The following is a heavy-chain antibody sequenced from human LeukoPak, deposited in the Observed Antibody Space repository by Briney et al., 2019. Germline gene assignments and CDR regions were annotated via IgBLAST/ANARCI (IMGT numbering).Heavy chain of an antibody. D-gene: IGHD3-10*01. CDR3: ARDYGSGPTGRPRFDP. J-gene: IGHJ5*02. Sequence: ASVKVSCKASGYTFTSYDINWVRQATGQGLEWMGWMNPNSGNTGYAQKFQGRVTITRNTSISTAYMELSSLRSEDTAVYYCARDYGSGPTGRPRFDPWGQGTLVTVSS. V-gene: IGHV1-8*03. CDR2: MNPNSGNT. CDR1: GYTFTSYD.